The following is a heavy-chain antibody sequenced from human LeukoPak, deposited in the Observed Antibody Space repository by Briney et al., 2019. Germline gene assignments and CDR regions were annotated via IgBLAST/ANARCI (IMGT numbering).Heavy chain of an antibody. J-gene: IGHJ5*02. CDR3: ARDVNYYDSSGYPLP. V-gene: IGHV4-34*01. D-gene: IGHD3-22*01. CDR1: GGSFSGYY. Sequence: SETLSLTCAVSGGSFSGYYWSWIRQPPGKGLEWIGEINHSGSTNYNPSLKSRVTISVDTSKNQSSLKLSFVTAADTAVYYCARDVNYYDSSGYPLPWGQGTLVTVSS. CDR2: INHSGST.